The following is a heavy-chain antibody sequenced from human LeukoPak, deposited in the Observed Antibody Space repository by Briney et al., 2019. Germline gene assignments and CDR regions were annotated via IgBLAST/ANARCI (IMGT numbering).Heavy chain of an antibody. CDR3: AREPYGNYGLDV. J-gene: IGHJ6*02. Sequence: GGSLRLFCAASGFTFSTYRMNWVRQAPGKGLEFVSSITSSSSYIYYADSLKGRFTISRDNAKNSLYLQMNSLRAEDTAVYYCAREPYGNYGLDVWGQGTTVTVSS. D-gene: IGHD4-17*01. V-gene: IGHV3-21*01. CDR1: GFTFSTYR. CDR2: ITSSSSYI.